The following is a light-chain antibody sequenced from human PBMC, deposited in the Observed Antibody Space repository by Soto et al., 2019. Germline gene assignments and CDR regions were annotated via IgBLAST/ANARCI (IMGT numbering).Light chain of an antibody. CDR1: QSINKW. J-gene: IGKJ1*01. Sequence: DIQMTQSPSTLSASIGDRVTITCRARQSINKWLVWHQQKPGKGPKLLIYDASSLQSGVPPRFSGSESGTEFLRPIRSLLPDDITTYYCQQYSSYSAWTFGEGTNVEIK. V-gene: IGKV1-5*01. CDR2: DAS. CDR3: QQYSSYSAWT.